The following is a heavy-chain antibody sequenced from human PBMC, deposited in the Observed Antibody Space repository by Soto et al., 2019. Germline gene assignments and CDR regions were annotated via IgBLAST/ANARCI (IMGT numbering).Heavy chain of an antibody. CDR3: ARGYGYIWGSYRYYYYYMDV. J-gene: IGHJ6*03. CDR2: INYSGST. D-gene: IGHD3-16*02. V-gene: IGHV4-39*01. CDR1: GGSISSSSYY. Sequence: SETLSLTCTVSGGSISSSSYYWGWIRQPPGKGLEWIGSINYSGSTNYNPSLKSRVTISVDTSKNQFSLKLSSVTAADTAVYYCARGYGYIWGSYRYYYYYMDVWGKGTTVTVSS.